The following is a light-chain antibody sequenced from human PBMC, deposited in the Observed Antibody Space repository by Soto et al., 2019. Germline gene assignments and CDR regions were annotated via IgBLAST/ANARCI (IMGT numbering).Light chain of an antibody. CDR3: QQRSNWPLGT. Sequence: EIVFTQSPATLSFSPGERATLSCRASQSVGTSLAWYQQKPGQPPRLLISDASDRATGIPAKFSGGGSGTDFNITISSLDPEDSAVYYCQQRSNWPLGTFGQGTKVDIK. CDR1: QSVGTS. J-gene: IGKJ1*01. CDR2: DAS. V-gene: IGKV3-11*01.